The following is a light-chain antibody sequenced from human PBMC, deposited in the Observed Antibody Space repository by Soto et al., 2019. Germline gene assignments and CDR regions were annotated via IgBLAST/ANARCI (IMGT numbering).Light chain of an antibody. J-gene: IGKJ5*01. V-gene: IGKV1-9*01. CDR3: QGLNDYPIS. CDR1: QGISSY. Sequence: DIQLTQSPSFLSASVGDRVTITCRASQGISSYLAWYQQKPGKAPKFLIYAASTLRGGVPSSLSGSGSETEFTLTIGSLQPDDFATYYVQGLNDYPISFGQGTRLEIK. CDR2: AAS.